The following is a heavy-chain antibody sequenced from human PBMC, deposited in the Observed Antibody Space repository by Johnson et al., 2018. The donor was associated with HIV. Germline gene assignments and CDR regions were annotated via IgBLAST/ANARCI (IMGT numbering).Heavy chain of an antibody. Sequence: QVLLVESGGGVVQPGRSLRLSCAASGFTFSSYAMHWVRQPPGKGLEWVAVISYGGNKQYYVDSVEGRFTISRDNSKDTLYLQMNNLTTEDTAVYYCARATPGIAAAGPTHPSAFDIWGQGTMVTVSS. V-gene: IGHV3-30-3*01. D-gene: IGHD6-13*01. J-gene: IGHJ3*02. CDR1: GFTFSSYA. CDR2: ISYGGNKQ. CDR3: ARATPGIAAAGPTHPSAFDI.